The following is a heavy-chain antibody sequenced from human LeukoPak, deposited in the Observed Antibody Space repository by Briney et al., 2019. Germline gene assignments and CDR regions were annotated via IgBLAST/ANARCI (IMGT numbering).Heavy chain of an antibody. CDR3: ARGGFGYSYGYSPHGYMDV. J-gene: IGHJ6*03. CDR1: GYSISSAYY. D-gene: IGHD5-18*01. CDR2: IYHSGST. V-gene: IGHV4-38-2*02. Sequence: SETLSLTCTVSGYSISSAYYWGWIRQPPGKGLEWIGNIYHSGSTYYNPSLKSRVTISVDTSKNQFSLKLSSVTAADTAVYYCARGGFGYSYGYSPHGYMDVWGKGTTVTVSS.